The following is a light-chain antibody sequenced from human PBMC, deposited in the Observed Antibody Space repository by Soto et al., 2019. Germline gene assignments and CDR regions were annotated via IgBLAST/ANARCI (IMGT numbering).Light chain of an antibody. Sequence: DIQMTQSPSSLSASVGDRVTITCRASQGISNYLAWYQQKPGKVPKLLIYAASTLQSGVPSRFSGSGSGTDFTFTIRSLQPEDGCNYFLQKYNRAPRNFGPGNKGDIK. J-gene: IGKJ3*01. CDR2: AAS. CDR3: QKYNRAPRN. V-gene: IGKV1-27*01. CDR1: QGISNY.